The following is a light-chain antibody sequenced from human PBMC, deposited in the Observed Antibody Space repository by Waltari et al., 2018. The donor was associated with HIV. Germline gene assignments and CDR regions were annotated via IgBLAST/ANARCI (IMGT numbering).Light chain of an antibody. CDR2: GNS. CDR1: SSHLGAGFD. Sequence: QSLLTQPPSVSGAPGQRVTISCTGSSSHLGAGFDVHWYQQLPGTVPKLLIYGNSNRPSGVPHRFSGSKSGTSASLAITGLQAEDEAVYYCQSYDRSLSGYVVFGGGTKLTVL. V-gene: IGLV1-40*01. J-gene: IGLJ2*01. CDR3: QSYDRSLSGYVV.